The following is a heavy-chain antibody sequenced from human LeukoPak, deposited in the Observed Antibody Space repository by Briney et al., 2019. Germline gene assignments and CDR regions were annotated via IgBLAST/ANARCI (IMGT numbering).Heavy chain of an antibody. Sequence: PGRSLRLSCAASGFTFSSYGMHWVRQAPGKGLEWVAVIWYDGSNKYYADSVKGRFTISRDNSKNTLYLQMNSLRAEDTAVYYRAKDNFIVATILGWYFDLWGRGTLVTVSS. V-gene: IGHV3-33*06. J-gene: IGHJ2*01. CDR3: AKDNFIVATILGWYFDL. CDR1: GFTFSSYG. D-gene: IGHD5-12*01. CDR2: IWYDGSNK.